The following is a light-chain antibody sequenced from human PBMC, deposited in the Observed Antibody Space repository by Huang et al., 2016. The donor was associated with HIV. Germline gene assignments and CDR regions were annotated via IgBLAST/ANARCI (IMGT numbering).Light chain of an antibody. CDR3: QQYGISHT. Sequence: EIVLTQSPGTLSLSPGERATLSCRASPSVSTIFLAWYQQKPGQAPRLLIYGSSRRATGIPDRFSGSGSGTDFILTISRLEPEDFAVYYCQQYGISHTFGQGTKLEIK. CDR2: GSS. J-gene: IGKJ2*01. V-gene: IGKV3-20*01. CDR1: PSVSTIF.